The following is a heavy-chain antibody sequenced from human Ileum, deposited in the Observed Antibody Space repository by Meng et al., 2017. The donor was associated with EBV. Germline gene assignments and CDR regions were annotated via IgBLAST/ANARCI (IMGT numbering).Heavy chain of an antibody. D-gene: IGHD3-9*01. CDR1: GGSVISNNW. CDR2: IFHIGST. CDR3: AKVSLTGTFYDH. Sequence: VPLQGLGPPVVKLSGHLSLTCAVSGGSVISNNWWSWVRQPPGKGLEWIGEIFHIGSTNNSPSLKSRVTISVDNSKNQFSLSLTSVTAADTAIYYCAKVSLTGTFYDHWGQGIPVTVSS. J-gene: IGHJ4*02. V-gene: IGHV4-4*02.